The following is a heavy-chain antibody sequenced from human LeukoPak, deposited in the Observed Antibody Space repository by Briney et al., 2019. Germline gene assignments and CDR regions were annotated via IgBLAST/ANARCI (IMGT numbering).Heavy chain of an antibody. CDR1: RCSIKSYD. Sequence: SETLSLTCTASRCSIKSYDWRWIRQPPGKGLEWIGYIYYSGGTNYNPSLKSRVTISVDTSKDQFSLKLSSVTAADTAGYYCARGTRNSRGAFDIWGQGTMVTVSS. V-gene: IGHV4-59*01. CDR2: IYYSGGT. D-gene: IGHD1/OR15-1a*01. J-gene: IGHJ3*02. CDR3: ARGTRNSRGAFDI.